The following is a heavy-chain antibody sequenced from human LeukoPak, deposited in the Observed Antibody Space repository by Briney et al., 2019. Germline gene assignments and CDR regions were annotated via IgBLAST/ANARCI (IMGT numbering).Heavy chain of an antibody. CDR3: AEYTSSSAYFDH. D-gene: IGHD6-6*01. CDR2: IYYSGST. J-gene: IGHJ4*02. Sequence: PSETLSLTCIVSGGSISSSNYHCGWIRQPPGKGLEWIGNIYYSGSTYYNPSLKSRVTMSVDTSKNQFSLRVNSVTAADTAVYYCAEYTSSSAYFDHWGQGTLVTVSS. V-gene: IGHV4-39*01. CDR1: GGSISSSNYH.